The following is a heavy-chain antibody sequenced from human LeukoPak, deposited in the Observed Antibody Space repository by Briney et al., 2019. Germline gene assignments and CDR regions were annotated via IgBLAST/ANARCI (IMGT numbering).Heavy chain of an antibody. CDR3: ARGTTVMVTY. Sequence: GASVKVSCKASGYTFTSYAMHRVRQAPGQRLEWMGWVNPGNGNTQYSQKFQDRVTISRDTSASTAYMELSSLRSEDTAVYYCARGTTVMVTYWGQGTLVTVSS. D-gene: IGHD5-18*01. V-gene: IGHV1-3*01. CDR1: GYTFTSYA. J-gene: IGHJ4*02. CDR2: VNPGNGNT.